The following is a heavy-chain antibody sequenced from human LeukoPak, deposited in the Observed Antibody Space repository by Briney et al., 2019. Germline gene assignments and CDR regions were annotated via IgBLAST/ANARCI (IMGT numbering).Heavy chain of an antibody. CDR1: GGSFSGYY. J-gene: IGHJ5*02. Sequence: SETLSLTCAVYGGSFSGYYWSWIRQPPGKGLEWIGEINHSGSANYNPSLKSRVTISVDTSKNQFSLKLSSVTAADTAVYYCARTISEGWFDPWGQGTLVTVSS. D-gene: IGHD3-9*01. CDR3: ARTISEGWFDP. V-gene: IGHV4-34*01. CDR2: INHSGSA.